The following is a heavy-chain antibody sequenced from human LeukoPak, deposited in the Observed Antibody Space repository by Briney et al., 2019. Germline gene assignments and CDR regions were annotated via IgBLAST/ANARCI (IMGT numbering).Heavy chain of an antibody. CDR3: ARVTNSVGSDY. D-gene: IGHD3-10*01. Sequence: ASVKVSCKASGYTFTNYGISWLRQAPGQGLEWMGWISAYNGNTNYAQKLQGRVTMTTDTSTSTAYMELRSLRSDDTAVYYCARVTNSVGSDYWGQGTLVTVSS. J-gene: IGHJ4*02. CDR1: GYTFTNYG. CDR2: ISAYNGNT. V-gene: IGHV1-18*01.